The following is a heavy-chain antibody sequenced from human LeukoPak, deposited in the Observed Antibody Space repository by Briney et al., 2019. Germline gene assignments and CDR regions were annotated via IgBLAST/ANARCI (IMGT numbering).Heavy chain of an antibody. Sequence: GGSLRLSCAASGFTFDDYAMHWVRQAPGKGLEWVSGISWNSGSIGYADSVKGRFTISRDNAKNSLYLQMNSLRAEDMALYYCAEDSPGPGGFDYWGQGTLVTVSS. CDR3: AEDSPGPGGFDY. CDR1: GFTFDDYA. J-gene: IGHJ4*02. V-gene: IGHV3-9*03. CDR2: ISWNSGSI. D-gene: IGHD3-10*01.